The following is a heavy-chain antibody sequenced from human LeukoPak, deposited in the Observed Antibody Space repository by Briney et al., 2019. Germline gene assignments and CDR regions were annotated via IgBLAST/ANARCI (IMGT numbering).Heavy chain of an antibody. V-gene: IGHV3-21*01. CDR1: GFTFSSYS. CDR3: ARLGGYSYGLSTFYYYYYMDV. J-gene: IGHJ6*03. Sequence: PGGSLRLSCAASGFTFSSYSMNWVRQAPGKGLEWVSSISGSSSYIYYADSVKGRFTISRDNAKNSLYLQMNSLRAEDTAVYYCARLGGYSYGLSTFYYYYYMDVWGKGTTVTVSS. CDR2: ISGSSSYI. D-gene: IGHD5-18*01.